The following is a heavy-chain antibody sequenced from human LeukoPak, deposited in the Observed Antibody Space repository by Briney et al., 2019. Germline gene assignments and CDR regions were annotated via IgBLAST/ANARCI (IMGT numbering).Heavy chain of an antibody. Sequence: PGGSLRLSCAASGFTFSSYAMNWVRQAPGKGLEWFSTISASGGSTNYVDSVRGRFTISRDNSKNTLSLQMSSLRAEDTAVYYCAKDRGNALGYLDSWGQGTLVTVSS. D-gene: IGHD1-1*01. J-gene: IGHJ4*02. CDR3: AKDRGNALGYLDS. CDR1: GFTFSSYA. V-gene: IGHV3-23*01. CDR2: ISASGGST.